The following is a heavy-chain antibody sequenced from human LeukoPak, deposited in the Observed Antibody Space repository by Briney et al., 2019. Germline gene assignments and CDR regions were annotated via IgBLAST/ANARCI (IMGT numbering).Heavy chain of an antibody. CDR1: GFTFSSYA. D-gene: IGHD5-18*01. Sequence: GGSLRLSCAASGFTFSSYAMHWVRQAPGKGLEWVAGISYDGSNKYNADSVKGRFTISRDKSKNTLYLQMNSLRAEDTAVYYCAREIQMWLFDYWGQGTLVTVSS. CDR2: ISYDGSNK. J-gene: IGHJ4*02. V-gene: IGHV3-30-3*01. CDR3: AREIQMWLFDY.